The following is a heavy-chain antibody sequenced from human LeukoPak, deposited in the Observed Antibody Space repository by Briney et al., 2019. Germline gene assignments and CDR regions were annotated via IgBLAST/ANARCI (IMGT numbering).Heavy chain of an antibody. CDR1: GGSISSYY. D-gene: IGHD1-7*01. J-gene: IGHJ5*02. CDR3: ARGLNWNYGWFDP. CDR2: IYTSGST. Sequence: RSETLSLTCTVSGGSISSYYWSWIRQPAGKGLEWIGRIYTSGSTNYNPSLKSRVTISVDTSKDQFSLKLSSVIAADTAVYYCARGLNWNYGWFDPWGQGTLVTVSS. V-gene: IGHV4-4*07.